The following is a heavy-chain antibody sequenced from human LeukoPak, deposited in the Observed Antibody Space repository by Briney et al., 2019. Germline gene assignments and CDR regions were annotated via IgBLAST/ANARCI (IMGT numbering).Heavy chain of an antibody. CDR3: ARVGWELWYHYGMDV. V-gene: IGHV1-8*02. CDR2: MNPNSGNT. CDR1: GYTFTGYY. D-gene: IGHD1-26*01. Sequence: ASVKVSCKASGYTFTGYYMHWVRQAPGQGLEWMGWMNPNSGNTGYAQKFQGRVTMTRNTSISTAYMELSSLRSEDTAVYYCARVGWELWYHYGMDVWGQGTTVTVSS. J-gene: IGHJ6*02.